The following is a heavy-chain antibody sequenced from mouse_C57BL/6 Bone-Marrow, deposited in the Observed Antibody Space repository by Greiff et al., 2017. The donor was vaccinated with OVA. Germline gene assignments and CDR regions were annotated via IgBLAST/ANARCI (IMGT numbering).Heavy chain of an antibody. CDR3: AGITTVAPFAY. CDR2: IYPRSGNT. V-gene: IGHV1-81*01. Sequence: VKLMESGAELARPGASVKLSCKASGYTFTSYGISWVKQRTGQGLEWIGEIYPRSGNTYYNQKFKDKATLTADKSSSTAYMQLSSLTYEDSAVYYCAGITTVAPFAYWGQGTLVTVSA. CDR1: GYTFTSYG. J-gene: IGHJ3*01. D-gene: IGHD1-1*01.